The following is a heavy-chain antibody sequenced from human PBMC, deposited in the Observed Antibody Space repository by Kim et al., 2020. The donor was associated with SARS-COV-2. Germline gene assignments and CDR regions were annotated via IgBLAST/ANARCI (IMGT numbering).Heavy chain of an antibody. Sequence: SQTLSLTCAISGDSVSSNSAAWNWIRQSPSRGLEWLGRTYYRSKWYNDYAVSVKSRITINPDTSKNQCSLQLNSVTPEDTAVYDCARDRVLVEGDYYYYYGMDVWGQGTTVTVSS. D-gene: IGHD3-16*01. CDR3: ARDRVLVEGDYYYYYGMDV. J-gene: IGHJ6*02. CDR1: GDSVSSNSAA. V-gene: IGHV6-1*01. CDR2: TYYRSKWYN.